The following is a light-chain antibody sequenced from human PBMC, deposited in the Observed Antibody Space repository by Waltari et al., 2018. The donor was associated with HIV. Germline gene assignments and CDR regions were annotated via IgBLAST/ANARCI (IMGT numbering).Light chain of an antibody. CDR3: GTWDSSLSAVV. CDR2: DNN. J-gene: IGLJ3*02. CDR1: NSNIGNNY. V-gene: IGLV1-51*01. Sequence: QSVLTQPPSVSAAPGQKVTISCSGRNSNIGNNYVSRYQQIPGTAPKLLIYDNNKRPSGIPDRFSGSKSDTSATLGITGLQTGDEADYRCGTWDSSLSAVVFGGGTKLTVL.